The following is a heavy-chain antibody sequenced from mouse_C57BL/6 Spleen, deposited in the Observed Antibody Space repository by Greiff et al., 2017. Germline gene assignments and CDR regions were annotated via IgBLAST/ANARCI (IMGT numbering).Heavy chain of an antibody. CDR2: INPNNGDT. J-gene: IGHJ2*01. CDR3: ARSGSSLDY. Sequence: EVQLQQSGPELVKPGASVKMSCKASGYTFTDYTMHWVKQTPGKSLEWIGYINPNNGDTSYNQKFKGKATLTVNRSSSTAYMELRSLTSEAAAVYYCARSGSSLDYWGQGTTLTVSS. CDR1: GYTFTDYT. D-gene: IGHD1-1*01. V-gene: IGHV1-22*01.